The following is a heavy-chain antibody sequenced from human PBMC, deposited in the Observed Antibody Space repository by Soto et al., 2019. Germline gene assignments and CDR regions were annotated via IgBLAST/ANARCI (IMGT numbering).Heavy chain of an antibody. D-gene: IGHD3-9*01. J-gene: IGHJ6*03. CDR3: THRQERYDILTGNYYYYMGV. V-gene: IGHV4-39*03. Sequence: SETLSLTCTVSGGSISSSSYYWGWIRQPPGKGLEWIGSIYYSGSTYYNPSLKSRVTISVDTSKNQFSLKLSSVTAADTAVYYCTHRQERYDILTGNYYYYMGVWGKGTTVTVSS. CDR1: GGSISSSSYY. CDR2: IYYSGST.